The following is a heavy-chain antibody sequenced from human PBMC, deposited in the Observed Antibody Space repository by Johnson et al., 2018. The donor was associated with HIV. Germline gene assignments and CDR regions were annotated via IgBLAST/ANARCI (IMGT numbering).Heavy chain of an antibody. V-gene: IGHV3-7*05. CDR2: IKQDGSEK. J-gene: IGHJ3*02. D-gene: IGHD4-11*01. CDR1: GFTFSSYD. Sequence: VQLVESGGGSVKPGGSLRLSCAASGFTFSSYDMHWVHQATGKGLEWVANIKQDGSEKYYVDSVKGRFTISRDNAKNSLYLQMNSLRAEDTAVYFCTTLPPTWRAFHIWGQGTMVTASS. CDR3: TTLPPTWRAFHI.